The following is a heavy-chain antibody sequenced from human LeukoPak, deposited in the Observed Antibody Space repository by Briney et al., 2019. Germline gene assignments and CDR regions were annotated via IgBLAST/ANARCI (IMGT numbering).Heavy chain of an antibody. D-gene: IGHD3-10*01. CDR3: ARDPILLWFGENFSYGMDV. CDR2: IYSGGST. Sequence: GGSLRLSCAASGFTVSSNYMSWVRQAPGKGLEWVSVIYSGGSTYYADSVKGRFTISRDNSKNTLYLQMNSLRAEDTAVYYCARDPILLWFGENFSYGMDVWGQGTTVTVSS. V-gene: IGHV3-66*01. J-gene: IGHJ6*02. CDR1: GFTVSSNY.